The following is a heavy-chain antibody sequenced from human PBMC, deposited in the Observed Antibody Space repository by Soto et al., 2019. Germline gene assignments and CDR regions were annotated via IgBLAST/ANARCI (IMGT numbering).Heavy chain of an antibody. V-gene: IGHV4-31*03. CDR2: IYYSGST. CDR1: GGSISSGGYY. Sequence: QVQLQESGPGLVKPSQTLSLTCTVSGGSISSGGYYWSWIRQHPGKGLEWIGYIYYSGSTYYNPSLKSRVTISVDTSKNQFSLKLSSVTAADTALYYWAREGDDCSSTSCYLIRAFDIWGQGTMVTVSS. J-gene: IGHJ3*02. D-gene: IGHD2-2*01. CDR3: AREGDDCSSTSCYLIRAFDI.